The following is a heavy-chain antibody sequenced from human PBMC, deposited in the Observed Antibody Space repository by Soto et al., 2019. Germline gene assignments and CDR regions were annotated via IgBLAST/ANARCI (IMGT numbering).Heavy chain of an antibody. J-gene: IGHJ3*02. CDR2: TWYDGSNK. D-gene: IGHD6-19*01. V-gene: IGHV3-33*01. CDR1: GCTLSSYG. CDR3: AREVLAYSTGWYHAFDI. Sequence: PGRSLRLSCAVSGCTLSSYGMHWVRQAPGKGLEWVAFTWYDGSNKYYADSVKGRFTSSRDNSKNTLYLQMNSLRAEDTAVYYCAREVLAYSTGWYHAFDIWGEGTMFTVSS.